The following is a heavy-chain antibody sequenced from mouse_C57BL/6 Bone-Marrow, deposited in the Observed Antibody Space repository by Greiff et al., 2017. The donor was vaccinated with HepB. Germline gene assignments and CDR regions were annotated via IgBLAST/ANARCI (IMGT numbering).Heavy chain of an antibody. V-gene: IGHV2-2*01. J-gene: IGHJ3*01. CDR2: IWSGGST. Sequence: QVQLKESGPGLVQPSQSLSITCTVSGFSLTSYCVHWVRQSPGKGLEWLGVIWSGGSTDYNAAFISRLSISKDNSKSQVFFKMNSLQADDTAIYYCARKGGLLRSWFAYWGQGTLVTVSA. CDR1: GFSLTSYC. D-gene: IGHD1-1*01. CDR3: ARKGGLLRSWFAY.